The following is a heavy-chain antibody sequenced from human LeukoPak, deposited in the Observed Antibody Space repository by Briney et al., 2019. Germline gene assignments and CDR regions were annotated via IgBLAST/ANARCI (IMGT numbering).Heavy chain of an antibody. Sequence: ASVKVSCKTSGYTFTGSYLHWVRQAPGQGLEWMGWINPNSGGTNYAQKFQGRVTMTRDTSISTAYMELSRLRSDDTAVYYCATPYYYGSGSPSDYYMDVWGKGTTATVSS. D-gene: IGHD3-10*01. CDR3: ATPYYYGSGSPSDYYMDV. CDR1: GYTFTGSY. CDR2: INPNSGGT. J-gene: IGHJ6*03. V-gene: IGHV1-2*02.